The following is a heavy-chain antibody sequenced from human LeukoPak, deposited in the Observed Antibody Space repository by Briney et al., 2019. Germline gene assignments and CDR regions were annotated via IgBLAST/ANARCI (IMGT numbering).Heavy chain of an antibody. Sequence: PGGSLRLSCAASGFTFSSYGMHWVRQAPGKGLEWVAVISYDGSNKYYADSVKGRFTISRDNSKNTLYLQMNSLRADDTAVYYCARGGRAGWSGSYEDSFDIWGQGTMVTVSS. CDR1: GFTFSSYG. V-gene: IGHV3-30*03. D-gene: IGHD1-26*01. CDR3: ARGGRAGWSGSYEDSFDI. J-gene: IGHJ3*02. CDR2: ISYDGSNK.